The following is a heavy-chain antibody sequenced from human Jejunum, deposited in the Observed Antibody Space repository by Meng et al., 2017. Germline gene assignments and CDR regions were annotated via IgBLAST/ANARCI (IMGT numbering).Heavy chain of an antibody. CDR3: GREKGTITTLMRDVDF. J-gene: IGHJ4*02. CDR1: GFTFGDYA. D-gene: IGHD3-22*01. Sequence: GESLKISCTTYGFTFGDYAMAWFRQAPGKGLEWVAFFRSKAFGGTTEYAASVKGRFTISRDDSKSIVYLQMNSLKTEDTAVYYCGREKGTITTLMRDVDFWGQGTLVTVSS. CDR2: FRSKAFGGTT. V-gene: IGHV3-49*03.